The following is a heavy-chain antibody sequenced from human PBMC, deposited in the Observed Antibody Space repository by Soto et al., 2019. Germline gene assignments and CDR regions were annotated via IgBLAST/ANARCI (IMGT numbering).Heavy chain of an antibody. J-gene: IGHJ4*02. V-gene: IGHV4-30-4*01. D-gene: IGHD4-17*01. CDR1: GGSISSGDYY. CDR2: IYYSGST. CDR3: AREMTTLGPFDD. Sequence: PSETLSLTCTVSGGSISSGDYYWSWIRQPPGKGLEWIGYIYYSGSTYYNPSLKSRVTISVDTSKNQFSLKLSSVTAADTAVYDCAREMTTLGPFDDWGQGTLVTVSS.